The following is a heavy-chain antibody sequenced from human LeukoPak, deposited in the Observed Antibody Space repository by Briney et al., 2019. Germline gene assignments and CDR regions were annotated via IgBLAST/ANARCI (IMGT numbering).Heavy chain of an antibody. CDR3: APSLEMATIMVGIDAFDM. J-gene: IGHJ3*02. V-gene: IGHV1-69*05. CDR1: RGTSTSYA. D-gene: IGHD5-24*01. Sequence: SVNVSCKASRGTSTSYAISSGRETPGQGVEWMGGIIPIFGTANYAQKFQGSVPITTDDSTSTPYMELSSLRSEDTAVYYCAPSLEMATIMVGIDAFDMWGQRTMVTVSS. CDR2: IIPIFGTA.